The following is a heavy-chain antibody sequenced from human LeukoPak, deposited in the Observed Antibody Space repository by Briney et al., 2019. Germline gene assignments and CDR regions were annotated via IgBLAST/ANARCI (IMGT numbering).Heavy chain of an antibody. D-gene: IGHD1-20*01. Sequence: GGSLRLSCIGSGFNFTYYAMYWVRQAPGKGLEWVAVVSYDGNVGYYADSVKGRFSFSRDNSNHRVTLQLNNMRVEDTALYYCAKLNWNDGSYYFDYWGQGTLVTVSS. V-gene: IGHV3-30*18. CDR1: GFNFTYYA. CDR2: VSYDGNVG. J-gene: IGHJ4*02. CDR3: AKLNWNDGSYYFDY.